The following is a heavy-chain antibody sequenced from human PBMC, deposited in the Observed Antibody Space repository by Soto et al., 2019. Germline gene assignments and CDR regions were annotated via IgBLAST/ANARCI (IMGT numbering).Heavy chain of an antibody. D-gene: IGHD3-22*01. Sequence: VQLVESGGGLVQPGGSLRLSCAASGFTFSNAWMNWVRQAPGKGLEWVGRIKSKTDGGTTDYAAPVKGRFTISRDDSKNTLYLQMNSLKTEDTAVYYCTTAHPKIVVVITEWGQGTLVTVSS. V-gene: IGHV3-15*07. CDR3: TTAHPKIVVVITE. CDR1: GFTFSNAW. J-gene: IGHJ4*02. CDR2: IKSKTDGGTT.